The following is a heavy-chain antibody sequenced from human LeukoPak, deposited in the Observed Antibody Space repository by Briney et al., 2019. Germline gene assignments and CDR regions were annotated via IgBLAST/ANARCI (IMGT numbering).Heavy chain of an antibody. CDR1: GFTFSSYW. CDR3: ARDFNQYGGYGPSGNFDY. CDR2: IKQDGSEK. Sequence: GGSLRLSCAASGFTFSSYWMSWVRQAPGKGLEWAANIKQDGSEKYYVDSVKGRFTISRDNAKNSLYLQMNSLRAEDTAVYYCARDFNQYGGYGPSGNFDYWGQGTLVTVSS. V-gene: IGHV3-7*05. J-gene: IGHJ4*02. D-gene: IGHD5-12*01.